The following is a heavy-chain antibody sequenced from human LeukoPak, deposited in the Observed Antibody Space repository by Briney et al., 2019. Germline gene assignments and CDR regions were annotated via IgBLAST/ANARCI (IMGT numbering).Heavy chain of an antibody. CDR3: AKEEYYDILTGYVDY. J-gene: IGHJ4*02. Sequence: GGSLRLSCAASGFTFSSCAMSWVRQAPGKGLEWVSGISGSGGKTYYADSVKGRFTISRDNSKNTLYLQMNSLRAEDSAVCYCAKEEYYDILTGYVDYWGQGTLVTVSS. CDR1: GFTFSSCA. D-gene: IGHD3-9*01. V-gene: IGHV3-23*01. CDR2: ISGSGGKT.